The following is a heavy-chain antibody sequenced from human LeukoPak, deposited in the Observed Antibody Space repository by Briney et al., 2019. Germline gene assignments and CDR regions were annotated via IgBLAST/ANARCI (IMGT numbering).Heavy chain of an antibody. V-gene: IGHV3-30*02. CDR2: IRYDGSNK. J-gene: IGHJ4*02. Sequence: PGGSLRLSCAASGFTFSSYGMHWVRQAPGKGLEWVAFIRYDGSNKYYADSVRGRFTISRDNSKNTLYLQMNGLRAEDTAVYYCAKDPQPYDGGGLDYWGQGTLVTVSS. CDR3: AKDPQPYDGGGLDY. CDR1: GFTFSSYG. D-gene: IGHD3-16*01.